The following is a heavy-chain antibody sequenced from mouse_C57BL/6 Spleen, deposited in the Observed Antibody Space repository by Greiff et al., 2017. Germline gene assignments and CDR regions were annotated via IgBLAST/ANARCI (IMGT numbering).Heavy chain of an antibody. V-gene: IGHV1-52*01. CDR2: FDPSDSET. J-gene: IGHJ1*03. CDR3: ARSEYYGSSSYFDV. CDR1: GYTFSSYW. Sequence: VQLQQPGAELVRPGSSVKLSCKASGYTFSSYWMHWVKQRPIQGLEWIGNFDPSDSETHYNQKFKDKATLTVYKSSSTSYMQLSSLTSEDSAVYYCARSEYYGSSSYFDVWGTGTTVTVSS. D-gene: IGHD1-1*01.